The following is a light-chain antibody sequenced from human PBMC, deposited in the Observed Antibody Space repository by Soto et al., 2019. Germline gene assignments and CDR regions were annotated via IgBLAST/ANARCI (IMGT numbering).Light chain of an antibody. CDR2: GAS. CDR1: QSVSSN. V-gene: IGKV3-15*01. Sequence: EIVMTQSPATLSVSPGERATLSCRASQSVSSNLAWYQQKPGQAPRLLIYGASTRATGIPARFSGSGSGTEVTLTISSLQSEDFAVYYCQQYNNWPVAFGRGTKVEIK. CDR3: QQYNNWPVA. J-gene: IGKJ1*01.